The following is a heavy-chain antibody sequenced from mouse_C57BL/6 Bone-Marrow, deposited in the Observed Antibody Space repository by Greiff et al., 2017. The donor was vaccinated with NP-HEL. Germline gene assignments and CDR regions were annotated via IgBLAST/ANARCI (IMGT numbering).Heavy chain of an antibody. CDR1: GYTFTSYG. CDR2: IYPRSGNT. Sequence: QVQLQQSGAELARPGASVKLSCKASGYTFTSYGISWVKQRTGQGLEWIGEIYPRSGNTYYNEKFKGKATLTADKSSSTAYMELRSLTSEDSAVYCCARDGAYYSNYGAWFAYWGQGTLVTVSA. J-gene: IGHJ3*01. CDR3: ARDGAYYSNYGAWFAY. D-gene: IGHD2-5*01. V-gene: IGHV1-81*01.